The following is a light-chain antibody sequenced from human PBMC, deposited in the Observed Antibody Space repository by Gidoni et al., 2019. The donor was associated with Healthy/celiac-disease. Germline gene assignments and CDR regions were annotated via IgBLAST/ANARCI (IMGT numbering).Light chain of an antibody. Sequence: ELVLSQSPGTLSLSPGERATLSCRASQSVSSSYLAWYQQKPGQAARLLIYGASSRATSIPDRCSGSGSGTDFTLTISRMEPEDFAVYYCQQYGSSPPITFGPGTKVDIK. CDR1: QSVSSSY. CDR2: GAS. J-gene: IGKJ3*01. CDR3: QQYGSSPPIT. V-gene: IGKV3-20*01.